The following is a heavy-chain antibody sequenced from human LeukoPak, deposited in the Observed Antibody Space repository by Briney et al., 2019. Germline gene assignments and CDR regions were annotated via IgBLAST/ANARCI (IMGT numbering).Heavy chain of an antibody. CDR3: TPSIAVAGSLDY. Sequence: PGGSLRLSCAASGFTFSNAWMSWVRQAPGKGLEWGGRIKSKTDGGTTDYAAPVKGRFTISRDDSKNTLNLQTNSLKTEGTAVYYCTPSIAVAGSLDYWAREPWSPSPQ. CDR1: GFTFSNAW. CDR2: IKSKTDGGTT. D-gene: IGHD6-19*01. J-gene: IGHJ4*02. V-gene: IGHV3-15*01.